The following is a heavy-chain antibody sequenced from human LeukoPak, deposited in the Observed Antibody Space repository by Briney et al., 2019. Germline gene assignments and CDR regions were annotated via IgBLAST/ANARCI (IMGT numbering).Heavy chain of an antibody. Sequence: PGGSLRPSCAASGFSFNSFAMSWVRQAPGKGLEWVSAISGSGGSTYYADSVKGRFTISRDNSKNTLYLQMNSLRAEDTAVYYCAKGGGYSYGYLDYWGQGTLVTVSS. D-gene: IGHD5-18*01. V-gene: IGHV3-23*01. CDR2: ISGSGGST. J-gene: IGHJ4*02. CDR1: GFSFNSFA. CDR3: AKGGGYSYGYLDY.